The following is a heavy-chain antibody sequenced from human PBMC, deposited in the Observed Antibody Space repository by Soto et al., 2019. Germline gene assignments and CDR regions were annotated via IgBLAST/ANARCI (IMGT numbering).Heavy chain of an antibody. CDR1: GFTFSSYA. CDR2: ISGSGGST. V-gene: IGHV3-23*01. CDR3: AKDRHPYSGYDSDP. Sequence: EVQLLESGGGLVQPGGSLRLSCAASGFTFSSYAMSWVRQAPGKGLEWVSAISGSGGSTYYADSVKGRFTISRDNSKNTLYLQMNSLRAEDTAVYHCAKDRHPYSGYDSDPWGQGTLVTVSS. D-gene: IGHD5-12*01. J-gene: IGHJ5*02.